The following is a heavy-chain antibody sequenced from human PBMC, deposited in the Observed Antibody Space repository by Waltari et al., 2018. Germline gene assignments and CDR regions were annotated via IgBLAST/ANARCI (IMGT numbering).Heavy chain of an antibody. CDR2: INHSGST. V-gene: IGHV4-34*01. CDR1: GGSFSGYS. Sequence: QVQLQQWGAGLLKPSETLSLTCAVYGGSFSGYSWSWIRQPPGKGLEWIGEINHSGSTNYNPSLKSRVTISVDTSKNQFSLKLSSVTAADTAVYYCARWRGYYYMDVWGKGTTVTVSS. J-gene: IGHJ6*03. CDR3: ARWRGYYYMDV.